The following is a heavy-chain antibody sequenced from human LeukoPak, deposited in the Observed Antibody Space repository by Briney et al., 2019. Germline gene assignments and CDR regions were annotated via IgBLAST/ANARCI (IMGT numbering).Heavy chain of an antibody. Sequence: SETLSLTCTVSDGSISSYYWSWIRQPPGKGLEWIGYISYSGSSNYNPSLKSRITISVDTSRNQFSLRLSSVTAADTAVYFCARSRSRGYSGDFDYWGQGTLVTVSS. CDR3: ARSRSRGYSGDFDY. CDR1: DGSISSYY. J-gene: IGHJ4*02. CDR2: ISYSGSS. V-gene: IGHV4-59*01. D-gene: IGHD5-12*01.